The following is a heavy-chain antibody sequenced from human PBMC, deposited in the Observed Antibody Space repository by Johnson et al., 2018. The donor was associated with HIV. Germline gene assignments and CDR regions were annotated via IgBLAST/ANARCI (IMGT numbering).Heavy chain of an antibody. J-gene: IGHJ3*02. CDR1: GVSFSSYW. CDR2: IKEDGSEK. CDR3: AKDEFKWELLHI. V-gene: IGHV3-7*01. D-gene: IGHD1-26*01. Sequence: VQLVESGGGVVQPGGSLRLSCVDSGVSFSSYWMSWVRQAPGKGLEWVANIKEDGSEKNYVDSVKGRFIISRDNSKNTLYLQMDSLRAEDTAVYYCAKDEFKWELLHIWGQGTMVTVSS.